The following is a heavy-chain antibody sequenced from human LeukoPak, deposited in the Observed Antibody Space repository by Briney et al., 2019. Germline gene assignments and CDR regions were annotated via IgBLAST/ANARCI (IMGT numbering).Heavy chain of an antibody. J-gene: IGHJ4*02. CDR2: ISAYNGNT. CDR1: GYTFTGYG. V-gene: IGHV1-18*01. CDR3: ARDWGTMVRGVITTDY. D-gene: IGHD3-10*01. Sequence: ASVKVSCKASGYTFTGYGISWVRQAPGQGLEWMGWISAYNGNTNYAQKLQGRVTMTTDTSTSTAYMELRSLRSDDTAVYYCARDWGTMVRGVITTDYWGQGTLVTVSS.